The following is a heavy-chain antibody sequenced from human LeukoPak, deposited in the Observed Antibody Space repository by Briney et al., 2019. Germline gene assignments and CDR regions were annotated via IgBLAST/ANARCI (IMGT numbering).Heavy chain of an antibody. CDR2: IYYSGIT. CDR1: GGSISSGGYY. D-gene: IGHD2-15*01. CDR3: ARRNPGGYCSGGSCYSTRSYYFDY. J-gene: IGHJ4*02. V-gene: IGHV4-31*03. Sequence: SQTLSLTCTVSGGSISSGGYYWSWIRQHPGKGLEWIGYIYYSGITYYNPSLKSRVTISVDTSKNQFSLKLSSVTAADTAVYYCARRNPGGYCSGGSCYSTRSYYFDYWGQGTLVTVSS.